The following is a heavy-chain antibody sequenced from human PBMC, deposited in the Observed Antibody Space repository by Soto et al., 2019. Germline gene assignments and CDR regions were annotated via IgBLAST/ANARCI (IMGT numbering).Heavy chain of an antibody. D-gene: IGHD6-6*01. CDR1: GGTFSSYA. Sequence: SVKVSCKASGGTFSSYAISWVRQAPGQGLEWMGGIIPIFGTANYAQKFQGRVTITADKSTSTAYMELSSLRSEDTAVYYCAIFSLRYIAAPTGFDPWGQGTLVTV. CDR2: IIPIFGTA. J-gene: IGHJ5*02. CDR3: AIFSLRYIAAPTGFDP. V-gene: IGHV1-69*06.